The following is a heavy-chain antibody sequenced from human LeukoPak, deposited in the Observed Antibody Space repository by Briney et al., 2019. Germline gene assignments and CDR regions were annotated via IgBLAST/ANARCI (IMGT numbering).Heavy chain of an antibody. D-gene: IGHD3-10*01. CDR3: AQPSVLTGVDAFDI. CDR1: GGSFSGYYW. Sequence: ETLSLTCAVYGGSFSGYYWMHWVRQAPGKGPVWVSRIKTEGSITDYADSVKGRFTISRDNAKNTLYLQMNSLRAEDTAVYYCAQPSVLTGVDAFDIWGQGTMVTVSS. CDR2: IKTEGSIT. V-gene: IGHV3-74*01. J-gene: IGHJ3*02.